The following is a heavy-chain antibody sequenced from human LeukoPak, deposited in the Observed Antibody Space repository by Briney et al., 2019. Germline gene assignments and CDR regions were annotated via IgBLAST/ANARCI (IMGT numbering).Heavy chain of an antibody. CDR2: INHSGST. CDR3: ARVGMIVVPLDAFDI. J-gene: IGHJ3*02. D-gene: IGHD3-22*01. V-gene: IGHV4-34*01. Sequence: SETLSLTCAVYGGSFSGYYWSWIRQPPGKGLEWIGKINHSGSTNYNPSLKSRVTISVDTSKNQFSLKLSPVTAADTAVYYCARVGMIVVPLDAFDIWGQGTMVTVSS. CDR1: GGSFSGYY.